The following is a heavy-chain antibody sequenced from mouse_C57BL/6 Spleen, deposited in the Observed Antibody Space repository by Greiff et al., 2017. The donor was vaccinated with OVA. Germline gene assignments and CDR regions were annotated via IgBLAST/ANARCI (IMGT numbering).Heavy chain of an antibody. V-gene: IGHV10-1*01. J-gene: IGHJ4*01. D-gene: IGHD1-1*01. CDR3: VRGCYGSSYGAMDY. Sequence: EVKLMESGGGLVQPKGSLKLSCAASGFSFNTYAMNWVRQAPGKGLEWVARIRSKSNNYATYYADSVKDRFTISRDDSESMLYLQMNNLKTEDTAMYYCVRGCYGSSYGAMDYWGQGTSVTVSS. CDR1: GFSFNTYA. CDR2: IRSKSNNYAT.